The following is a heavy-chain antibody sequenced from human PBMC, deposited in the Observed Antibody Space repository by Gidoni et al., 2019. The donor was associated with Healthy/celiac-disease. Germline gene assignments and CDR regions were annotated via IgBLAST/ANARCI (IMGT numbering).Heavy chain of an antibody. J-gene: IGHJ5*02. D-gene: IGHD3-3*01. CDR3: AQVLRFLEWGNWFDP. V-gene: IGHV4-38-2*01. CDR2: IYHSGST. Sequence: QVQLQESGPGLVKPSETLSLTCAVSGYSISRGYYWGWIRQPPGKGLEWIGSIYHSGSTYYNPSLKSRVTISVDTSKNQFSLKLSSVTAADTAVYYCAQVLRFLEWGNWFDPWGQGTLVTVSS. CDR1: GYSISRGYY.